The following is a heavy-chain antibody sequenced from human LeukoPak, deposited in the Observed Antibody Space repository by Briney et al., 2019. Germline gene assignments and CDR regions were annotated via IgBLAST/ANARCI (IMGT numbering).Heavy chain of an antibody. J-gene: IGHJ4*02. Sequence: SETLSPTCTVSGGSITSGSYFWTWIRQPAGEGLEWLGRMQTNGNTNYNPSLKSRVAISIDTSKNQFSLQLSSVTAADTAVYYCARGLSNAWEVQAYWGQGTLVTVSS. CDR1: GGSITSGSYF. CDR2: MQTNGNT. D-gene: IGHD1-26*01. CDR3: ARGLSNAWEVQAY. V-gene: IGHV4-61*02.